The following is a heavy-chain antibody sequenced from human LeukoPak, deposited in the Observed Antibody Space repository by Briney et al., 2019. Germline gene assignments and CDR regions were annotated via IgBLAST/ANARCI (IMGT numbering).Heavy chain of an antibody. Sequence: SVKVSCKPSGYTFTTYSISWVRQAPGQGLEWMGWISVYNGNTKSAQNLQGRVTMTTDTSTSTAYMELRSLRSDDTAVYYCARSVEYSYYYMDVWGKGTTVTVSS. CDR2: ISVYNGNT. CDR3: ARSVEYSYYYMDV. V-gene: IGHV1-18*01. J-gene: IGHJ6*03. CDR1: GYTFTTYS.